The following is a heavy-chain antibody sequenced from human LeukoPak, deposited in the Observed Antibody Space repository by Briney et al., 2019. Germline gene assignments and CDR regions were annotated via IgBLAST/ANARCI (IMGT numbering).Heavy chain of an antibody. J-gene: IGHJ6*02. CDR2: INPNSGGT. V-gene: IGHV1-2*02. CDR1: GYTFTGYY. CDR3: ARPLRYFDWLSSYYYYGMDV. Sequence: GASVKVSCKASGYTFTGYYMHWVRQAPGQGLEWMGWINPNSGGTNYAQKFQGRVTMTRDTSISTAYMELSRLRSDDTAVYYCARPLRYFDWLSSYYYYGMDVWGQGTTVTVSS. D-gene: IGHD3-9*01.